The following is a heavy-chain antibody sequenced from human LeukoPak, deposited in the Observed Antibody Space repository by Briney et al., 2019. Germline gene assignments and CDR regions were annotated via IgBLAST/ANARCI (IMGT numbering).Heavy chain of an antibody. CDR3: AKEDSSGYPGY. V-gene: IGHV4-59*08. CDR1: GGSISSHY. Sequence: SETLSLTCTVSGGSISSHYWSWIRQPPGKGLEWIGYIYYSGSTNYNPSLKSRVTISVDTSKNQFSLKLSSVTAADTAVYYCAKEDSSGYPGYWGQGTLVTVSS. J-gene: IGHJ4*02. CDR2: IYYSGST. D-gene: IGHD3-22*01.